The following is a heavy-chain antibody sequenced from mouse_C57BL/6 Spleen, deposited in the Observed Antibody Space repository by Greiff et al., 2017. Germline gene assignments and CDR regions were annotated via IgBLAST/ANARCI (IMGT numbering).Heavy chain of an antibody. V-gene: IGHV1-80*01. CDR1: GYAFSSYW. CDR3: ARGMVTGTFAMDY. J-gene: IGHJ4*01. D-gene: IGHD4-1*01. Sequence: LQESGAELVKPGASVKISCKASGYAFSSYWMNWVKQRPGKGLEWIGQIYPGDGDTNYNGKFKGKATLTADKSSSTAYMQLSSLTSEDSAVYFCARGMVTGTFAMDYWGQGTSVTVSS. CDR2: IYPGDGDT.